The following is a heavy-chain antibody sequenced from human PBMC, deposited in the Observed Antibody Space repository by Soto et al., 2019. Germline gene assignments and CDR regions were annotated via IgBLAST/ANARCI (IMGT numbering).Heavy chain of an antibody. Sequence: PSETLSLTCTVSGGSVSSGSYYWSWTRQPPGKGLEWIGYIYYSGSTNYNPSLKSRVTISVDTSKNQFSLKLSSVTAADTAVYYCARSAKEYDFWSGYFDYWGQGTLVTVSS. D-gene: IGHD3-3*01. CDR2: IYYSGST. CDR3: ARSAKEYDFWSGYFDY. V-gene: IGHV4-61*01. CDR1: GGSVSSGSYY. J-gene: IGHJ4*02.